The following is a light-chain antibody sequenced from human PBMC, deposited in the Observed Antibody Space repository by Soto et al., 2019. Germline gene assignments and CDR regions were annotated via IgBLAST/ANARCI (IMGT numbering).Light chain of an antibody. V-gene: IGLV2-8*01. CDR3: KSYAGSNTYV. CDR1: KNDIGVYYF. J-gene: IGLJ1*01. CDR2: EVV. Sequence: QSVLTQPPSASGSPGQSVTISCTGTKNDIGVYYFVSWYQHHPGKAPRLIIYEVVQRPSGVPDRFSGSKSGNTAYLTVSGLQAADEADYFCKSYAGSNTYVFGSGTKVTV.